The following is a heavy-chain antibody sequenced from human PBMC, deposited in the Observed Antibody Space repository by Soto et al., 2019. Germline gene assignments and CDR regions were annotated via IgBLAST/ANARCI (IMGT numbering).Heavy chain of an antibody. J-gene: IGHJ5*02. D-gene: IGHD1-1*01. Sequence: SAPLSLSCTVSGGSISNYYWSWIRQPPGKGLEWMGCIFDSGSTNYNPSLESRVTMSVDISKNQFSLTLRSVTTADTAMYYCVRDGTKNLRDWFDPWGQGILVSVS. CDR3: VRDGTKNLRDWFDP. CDR2: IFDSGST. V-gene: IGHV4-4*07. CDR1: GGSISNYY.